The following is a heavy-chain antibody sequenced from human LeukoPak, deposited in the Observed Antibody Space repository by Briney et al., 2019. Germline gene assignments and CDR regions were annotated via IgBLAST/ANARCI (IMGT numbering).Heavy chain of an antibody. CDR3: ARASITMVRGVLHYYYYYGMDV. V-gene: IGHV4-59*01. J-gene: IGHJ6*02. Sequence: PSETLSLTCTVSGGSISSYYWSWIRQPPGKGLEWIGYIYYSGSTNYNPSLKSRVTISVDTSKNQFSLKLSSVTAADTAVYYCARASITMVRGVLHYYYYYGMDVWSQGTTVTVSS. CDR2: IYYSGST. D-gene: IGHD3-10*01. CDR1: GGSISSYY.